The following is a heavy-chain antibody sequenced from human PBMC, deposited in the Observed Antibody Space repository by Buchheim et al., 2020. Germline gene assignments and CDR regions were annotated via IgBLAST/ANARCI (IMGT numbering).Heavy chain of an antibody. V-gene: IGHV1-46*01. CDR3: ARVESVYGSGSYGSDY. CDR1: GYTFTSYY. CDR2: INPSGGST. Sequence: QVQLVQSGAEVKKPGASVKVSCKASGYTFTSYYMHWVRQAPGQGLEWMGIINPSGGSTSYAQKFQGRVTMTRDQSTSTVYMELSSLRSEDTAVYYCARVESVYGSGSYGSDYWGQGTL. J-gene: IGHJ4*02. D-gene: IGHD3-10*01.